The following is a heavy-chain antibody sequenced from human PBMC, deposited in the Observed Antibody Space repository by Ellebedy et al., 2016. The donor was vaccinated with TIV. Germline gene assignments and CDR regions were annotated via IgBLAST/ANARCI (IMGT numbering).Heavy chain of an antibody. CDR3: AKGSTFFRPGGYFDY. V-gene: IGHV3-23*01. CDR1: GFTFSSYS. Sequence: GGSLRLXXAASGFTFSSYSMNWVRQAPGKGLEWVSAISGSGGSTYYADSVKGRFTISRDNSKNTLYLQMNSLRAEDTAVYYCAKGSTFFRPGGYFDYWGQGTLVTVSS. CDR2: ISGSGGST. J-gene: IGHJ4*02. D-gene: IGHD2-2*01.